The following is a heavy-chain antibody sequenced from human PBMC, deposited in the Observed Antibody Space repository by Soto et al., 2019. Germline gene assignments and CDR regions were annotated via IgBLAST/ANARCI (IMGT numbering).Heavy chain of an antibody. CDR2: ISYDGSNK. D-gene: IGHD3-22*01. Sequence: QVQLVESGGGVVQPGRSLRLSCAASGFTFSSYAMHWVRQAPGKGLEWVAVISYDGSNKYYADSVKGRFTISRDNSKNTLYLQMNSLRAEDTAVYYFARDMDYYDSSGYGDYWGQGTLVTVSS. J-gene: IGHJ4*02. CDR1: GFTFSSYA. V-gene: IGHV3-30-3*01. CDR3: ARDMDYYDSSGYGDY.